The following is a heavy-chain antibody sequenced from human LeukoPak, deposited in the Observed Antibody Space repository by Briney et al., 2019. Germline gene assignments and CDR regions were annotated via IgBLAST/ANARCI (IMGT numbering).Heavy chain of an antibody. Sequence: PSETLSLTCTVSGGSISNYYWNWIRQPPGKGLEWIGYIYYTGSTNYNPSLKSRVTMSVDTSKNQFSLNLRSVTPEDTAVYYCATFSFFRGYDFKAYWGQGTLVTVSS. CDR3: ATFSFFRGYDFKAY. CDR1: GGSISNYY. CDR2: IYYTGST. V-gene: IGHV4-59*01. J-gene: IGHJ4*02. D-gene: IGHD5-12*01.